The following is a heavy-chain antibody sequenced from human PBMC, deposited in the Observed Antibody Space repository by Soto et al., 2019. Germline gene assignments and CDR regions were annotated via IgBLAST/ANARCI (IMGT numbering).Heavy chain of an antibody. CDR2: ISSSGSTI. CDR1: GYSINRGYY. Sequence: LSLTCSVSGYSINRGYYWGWIRQAPGKGLEWVSYISSSGSTIYYADSVKGRFTISRDNAKNSLYLQMNSLRAEDTAVYYCARDTMYYYDFDAFDIWGQGTMVTVS. J-gene: IGHJ3*02. CDR3: ARDTMYYYDFDAFDI. V-gene: IGHV3-11*01. D-gene: IGHD3-22*01.